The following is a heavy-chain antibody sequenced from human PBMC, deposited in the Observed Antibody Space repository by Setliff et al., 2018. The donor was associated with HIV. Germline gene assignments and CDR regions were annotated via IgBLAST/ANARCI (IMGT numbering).Heavy chain of an antibody. D-gene: IGHD3-3*01. CDR3: ARDRVRITIFGVPSDPYYMDV. CDR2: IGGSGSAI. J-gene: IGHJ6*03. V-gene: IGHV3-48*01. Sequence: GGSLRLSCAVSGFIFNTYSMNWVRQAPGKGLEWVSYIGGSGSAIYYADSVKGRFTISRDNSKNTLYLQMNSLRTEDTAVYYCARDRVRITIFGVPSDPYYMDVWGKGTTVTVSS. CDR1: GFIFNTYS.